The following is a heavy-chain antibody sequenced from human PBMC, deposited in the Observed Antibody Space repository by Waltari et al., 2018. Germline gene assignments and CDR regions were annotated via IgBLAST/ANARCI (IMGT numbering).Heavy chain of an antibody. CDR3: AREVPRNGYIGLIYYYMDV. CDR2: IYYSGST. V-gene: IGHV4-39*01. CDR1: GGSLSSSSYY. Sequence: QLQLQESGPGLVKPSETLSLTCTVSGGSLSSSSYYWAWLRQPPGKGLEWIGSIYYSGSTYSNVSLKGRVTISVDRSRNQLSLELTSVTDADTAVYFCAREVPRNGYIGLIYYYMDVWGKGTTVTVSS. J-gene: IGHJ6*03. D-gene: IGHD5-12*01.